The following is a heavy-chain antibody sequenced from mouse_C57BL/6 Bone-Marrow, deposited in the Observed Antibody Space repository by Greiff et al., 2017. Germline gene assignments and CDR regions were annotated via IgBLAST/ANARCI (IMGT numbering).Heavy chain of an antibody. CDR1: GYAFSSSW. D-gene: IGHD2-5*01. V-gene: IGHV1-82*01. CDR2: IYPGDGDT. CDR3: ARRRDYSNHGAMDY. Sequence: QVQLQQSGPELVKPGASVKISYKASGYAFSSSWMNWVKQRPGKGLEWIGRIYPGDGDTNYNGKFKGKATLTADKSSSTAYMQLSSLTSEDSAVYVCARRRDYSNHGAMDYWGQGTSVTVSS. J-gene: IGHJ4*01.